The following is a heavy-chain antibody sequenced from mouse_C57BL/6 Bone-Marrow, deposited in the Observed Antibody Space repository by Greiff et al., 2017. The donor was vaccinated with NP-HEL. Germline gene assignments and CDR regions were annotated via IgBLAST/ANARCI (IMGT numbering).Heavy chain of an antibody. J-gene: IGHJ4*01. CDR2: ISNKANGYTT. V-gene: IGHV7-3*01. D-gene: IGHD2-1*01. Sequence: SGCCLVQPGASLPLSCAASGFTFTDSYMSWVRQPPGKALEWFGFISNKANGYTTEYSASVKGRFTISRDNSQSILYLQMNALRAEDSATYYGARYYFYYAMDYWGQGTSVTVSS. CDR1: GFTFTDSY. CDR3: ARYYFYYAMDY.